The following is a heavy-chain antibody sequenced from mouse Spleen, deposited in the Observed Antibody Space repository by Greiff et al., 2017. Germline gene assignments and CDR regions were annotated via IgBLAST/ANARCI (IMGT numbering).Heavy chain of an antibody. CDR1: GFTFSDYY. CDR3: ASYSSGYAMDY. D-gene: IGHD3-1*01. J-gene: IGHJ4*01. CDR2: INYDGSST. Sequence: VQLKESEGGLVQPGSSMKLSCTASGFTFSDYYMAWVSQVPEKGLEWVANINYDGSSTYYLDSLKSRFIISRDNAKNTLYLQMSSLKSEDTATYYCASYSSGYAMDYWGQGTSVTVSS. V-gene: IGHV5-16*01.